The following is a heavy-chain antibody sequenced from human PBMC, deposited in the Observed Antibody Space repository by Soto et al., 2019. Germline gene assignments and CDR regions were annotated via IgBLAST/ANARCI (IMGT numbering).Heavy chain of an antibody. CDR1: GGSISSYY. J-gene: IGHJ4*02. V-gene: IGHV4-59*01. D-gene: IGHD6-19*01. Sequence: QVQLQESGPGLVKPSETLSLTCTVSGGSISSYYWSWIRQPPGKGLEWIGYIYYSGSTNYNPSLKSRVTISVDPSKHQFSLKLSSVTAADAAVYYCARDSSSGWPFDYWGQGTLVPVSS. CDR3: ARDSSSGWPFDY. CDR2: IYYSGST.